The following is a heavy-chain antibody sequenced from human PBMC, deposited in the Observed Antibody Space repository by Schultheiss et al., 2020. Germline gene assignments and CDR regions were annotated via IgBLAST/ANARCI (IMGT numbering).Heavy chain of an antibody. CDR3: ARDQAYYYDSSGYYFDYFDY. CDR1: GFTFSTYS. J-gene: IGHJ4*02. V-gene: IGHV3-48*01. Sequence: GGSLRLSCAASGFTFSTYSMNWVRQAPGKGLEWVSYISSSGSTIYYADSVKGRFTISRDNAKNSLYLQMNSLRAEDTAVYYCARDQAYYYDSSGYYFDYFDYWGQGTLVTVSS. CDR2: ISSSGSTI. D-gene: IGHD3-22*01.